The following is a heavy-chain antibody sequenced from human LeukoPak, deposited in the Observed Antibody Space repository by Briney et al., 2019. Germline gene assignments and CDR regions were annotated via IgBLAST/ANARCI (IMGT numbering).Heavy chain of an antibody. CDR3: GRYCSGGSCYHRAFDI. V-gene: IGHV4-30-4*08. J-gene: IGHJ3*02. D-gene: IGHD2-15*01. Sequence: SWVRQPPGKGREWIGYISYSGSTYYNPSLKSRVTISVDTSKNQFSLKLSSVTAADTAVYYCGRYCSGGSCYHRAFDIWGQGTMVTVSS. CDR2: ISYSGST.